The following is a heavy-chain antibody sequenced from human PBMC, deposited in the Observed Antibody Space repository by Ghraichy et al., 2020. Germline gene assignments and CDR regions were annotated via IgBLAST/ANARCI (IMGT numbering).Heavy chain of an antibody. V-gene: IGHV4-34*01. D-gene: IGHD2-15*01. CDR3: ARGYVGYCSGGSCYRVSHYYYYGMDV. Sequence: GSLRLSCAVYGGSFSGYYWSWIRQPPGKGLEWIGEINHSGSTNYNPSLKSRVTISVDTSKNQFSLKLSSVTAADTAVYYCARGYVGYCSGGSCYRVSHYYYYGMDVWGQGTTVTVSS. CDR1: GGSFSGYY. J-gene: IGHJ6*02. CDR2: INHSGST.